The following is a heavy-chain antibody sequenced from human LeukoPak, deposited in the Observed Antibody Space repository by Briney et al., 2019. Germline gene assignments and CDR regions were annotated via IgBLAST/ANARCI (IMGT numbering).Heavy chain of an antibody. CDR2: IYSDDTT. CDR1: GFIFDDYG. J-gene: IGHJ4*02. D-gene: IGHD4-23*01. Sequence: GGSLRLSCAASGFIFDDYGMSWVRQAPGKGLEWVSLIYSDDTTLYADSVKGRFTISRDISKNTLYLQMSSLRAEDTAVYYCARRAGGYSHPYDYWGQGVLVTVSS. CDR3: ARRAGGYSHPYDY. V-gene: IGHV3-53*01.